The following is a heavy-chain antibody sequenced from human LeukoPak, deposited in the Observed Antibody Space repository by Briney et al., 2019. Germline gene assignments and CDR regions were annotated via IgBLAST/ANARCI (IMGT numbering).Heavy chain of an antibody. J-gene: IGHJ4*02. D-gene: IGHD2-2*02. V-gene: IGHV4-59*01. Sequence: PSETLSLTCTVSGDSISSYYWSWIRQPPGKGLEWIGYIYYSGSTNSGSTSYNPSLKSRVTISVDTSKNQFFLKLTSVTAADTAVYYCARDIPSLRSPEDGTFDYWGQGTLVTVSS. CDR2: IYYSGST. CDR1: GDSISSYY. CDR3: ARDIPSLRSPEDGTFDY.